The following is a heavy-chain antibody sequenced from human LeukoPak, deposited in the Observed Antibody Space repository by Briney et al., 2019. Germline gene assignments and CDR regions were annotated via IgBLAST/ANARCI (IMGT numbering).Heavy chain of an antibody. D-gene: IGHD1-26*01. CDR2: IYKSGHT. CDR3: ARGLRDPREKAFDI. CDR1: GGSIGSGGYS. J-gene: IGHJ3*02. V-gene: IGHV4-30-2*01. Sequence: PSQTLSLTCGVSGGSIGSGGYSWSWIRQPPGKGLEWIGYIYKSGHTYYNPSLKSRVTISADLSTNQFSLNLSSVTAADTAVYFCARGLRDPREKAFDIWGQGTIVTVSS.